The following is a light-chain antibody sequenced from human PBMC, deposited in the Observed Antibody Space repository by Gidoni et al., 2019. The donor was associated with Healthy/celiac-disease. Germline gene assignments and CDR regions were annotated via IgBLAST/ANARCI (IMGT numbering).Light chain of an antibody. CDR1: QSVSSSY. Sequence: EIVSTQSPGTLSLSPGERATLSCRASQSVSSSYLAWYQQKPGQAPRLLSYGASSRATGIPDRFSGSGSGTDFTLTISRLEPEDFAVYYCQQYGSSPWTCXXXTKVEIK. V-gene: IGKV3-20*01. CDR3: QQYGSSPWT. CDR2: GAS. J-gene: IGKJ1*01.